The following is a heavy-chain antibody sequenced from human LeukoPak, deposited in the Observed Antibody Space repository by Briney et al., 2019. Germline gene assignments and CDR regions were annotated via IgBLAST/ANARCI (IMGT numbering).Heavy chain of an antibody. V-gene: IGHV4-38-2*01. J-gene: IGHJ4*02. Sequence: GSLRLSCAASGFTFSDYYMSWIRQAPGKGLEWIGSIYYGGSTHYKSSLKSRVNISVDTSKNQFSLKLSSVTAADTAVYYCARAVYDSSGPLDYWGQGTLVTVSS. CDR3: ARAVYDSSGPLDY. CDR2: IYYGGST. D-gene: IGHD3-22*01. CDR1: GFTFSDYY.